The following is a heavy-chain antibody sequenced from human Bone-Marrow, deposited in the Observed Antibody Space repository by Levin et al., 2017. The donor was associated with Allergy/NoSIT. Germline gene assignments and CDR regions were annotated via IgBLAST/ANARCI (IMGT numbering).Heavy chain of an antibody. J-gene: IGHJ4*02. V-gene: IGHV3-23*01. D-gene: IGHD3-16*01. CDR2: ISGDGKDE. CDR3: AYDSVLPFEY. CDR1: GFILSGHA. Sequence: PGGSLRLSCRASGFILSGHAMSWVRQAPGKGLNWVSAISGDGKDEYYADSVKGRFTVSRDTSGNTVFLQMDSLSAEDTAVYYCAYDSVLPFEYWGQGTLVTVSS.